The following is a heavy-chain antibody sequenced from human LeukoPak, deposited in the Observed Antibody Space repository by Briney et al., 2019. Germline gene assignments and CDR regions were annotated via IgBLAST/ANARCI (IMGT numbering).Heavy chain of an antibody. J-gene: IGHJ4*02. CDR2: IHSDGST. D-gene: IGHD3-22*01. Sequence: SGGSLRLSCAASGLTVSTNYMTWVRQAPGKELEWVSIIHSDGSTYYADSVKGRFTISRDNYKNTLYLQMNSLRGEDTAMYYCARDLDYFDSSGSHRRRNYFDYWGQGTLVTVSS. V-gene: IGHV3-53*01. CDR1: GLTVSTNY. CDR3: ARDLDYFDSSGSHRRRNYFDY.